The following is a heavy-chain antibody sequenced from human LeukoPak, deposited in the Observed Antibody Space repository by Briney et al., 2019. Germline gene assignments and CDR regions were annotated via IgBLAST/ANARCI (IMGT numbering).Heavy chain of an antibody. J-gene: IGHJ6*03. V-gene: IGHV4-4*09. CDR3: ASDGSSSSSWESYYYYMDV. Sequence: SETLSLTCTVSGGSISSYYWSWIRQPPGKGLEWIGYIYTSGSTNYNPSLKSRVTISVDTSKNQFSLKLSSVTAADTAVYYCASDGSSSSSWESYYYYMDVWGKGTTVTVSS. CDR1: GGSISSYY. D-gene: IGHD6-6*01. CDR2: IYTSGST.